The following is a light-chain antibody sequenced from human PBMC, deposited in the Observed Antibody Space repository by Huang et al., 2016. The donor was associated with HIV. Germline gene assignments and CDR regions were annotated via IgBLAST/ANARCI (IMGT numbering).Light chain of an antibody. CDR3: QQRGAWPLT. V-gene: IGKV3-11*01. CDR1: QNINNY. J-gene: IGKJ4*01. CDR2: DSF. Sequence: DIVLTQSPATLSLSPGQRATLSCRASQNINNYLVWYQQKPGPAPRLLIYDSFNRATGIPARFSGSGSGTDFTLTINTLEPEDFAVYYCQQRGAWPLTFGGGTKVEIK.